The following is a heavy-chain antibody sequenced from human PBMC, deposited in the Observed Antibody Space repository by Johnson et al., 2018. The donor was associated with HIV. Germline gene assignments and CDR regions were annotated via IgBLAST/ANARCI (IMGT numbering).Heavy chain of an antibody. Sequence: QVQLVESGGGVVRRGGSLRLSCAASGFTFDDYGMSWVRQAPGKGLEWVAVISYDGSNKYYADSVKGRFTISRDNSKNTLYLQMNSLRAEDTAVYYCARAHPFYGGNSEGAFDIWGQGTMVTVSS. CDR2: ISYDGSNK. D-gene: IGHD4-23*01. CDR3: ARAHPFYGGNSEGAFDI. CDR1: GFTFDDYG. V-gene: IGHV3-30*03. J-gene: IGHJ3*02.